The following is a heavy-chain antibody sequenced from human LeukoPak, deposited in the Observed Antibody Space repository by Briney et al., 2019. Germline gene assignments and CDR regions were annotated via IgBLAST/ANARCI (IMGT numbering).Heavy chain of an antibody. CDR2: MNPNSGNT. CDR1: GYTFTSYD. J-gene: IGHJ3*02. CDR3: ARDATVVTQAFDI. V-gene: IGHV1-8*01. D-gene: IGHD4-23*01. Sequence: GASVKVSCNASGYTFTSYDINWARQATGQGLEWMGWMNPNSGNTGYAQKFQGRVTMTRNTSISTAYMELSSLRSEDTAVYYCARDATVVTQAFDIWGQGTMVTVSS.